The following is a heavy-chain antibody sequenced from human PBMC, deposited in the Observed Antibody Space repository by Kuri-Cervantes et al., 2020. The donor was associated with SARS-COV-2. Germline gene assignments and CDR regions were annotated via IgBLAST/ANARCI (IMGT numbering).Heavy chain of an antibody. CDR2: ISGSGGST. V-gene: IGHV3-23*01. CDR3: AGASSSWYRGSWFDP. Sequence: GESLKISCAASGFTFSSYAMSWVRQAPGKGLEWVSAISGSGGSTYYADPVKGRFTISRDNSKNTLYLQMNSLRAEDTAVYYCAGASSSWYRGSWFDPWGQGTLVTVSS. D-gene: IGHD6-13*01. J-gene: IGHJ5*02. CDR1: GFTFSSYA.